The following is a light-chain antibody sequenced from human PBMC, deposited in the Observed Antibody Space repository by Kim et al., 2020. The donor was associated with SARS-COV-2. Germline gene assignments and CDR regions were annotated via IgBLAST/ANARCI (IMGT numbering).Light chain of an antibody. V-gene: IGLV1-44*01. CDR3: ATWEDSLSSHVL. J-gene: IGLJ2*01. CDR1: NYNIGSST. Sequence: QSVLTQPPSASAAPGQRVTISCSGSNYNIGSSTVNWYQHLPGTAPKLLIYSDDQRPSGVPDRFSGSKSGTSASLAISGLRSEDEADYYFATWEDSLSSHVLFGGETQLTVL. CDR2: SDD.